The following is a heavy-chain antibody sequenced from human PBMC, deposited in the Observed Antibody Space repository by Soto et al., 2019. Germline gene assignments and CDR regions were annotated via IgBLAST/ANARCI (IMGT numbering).Heavy chain of an antibody. V-gene: IGHV1-18*01. D-gene: IGHD3-16*01. CDR2: ISAYNGNT. CDR1: GYTFTSYG. Sequence: GASVKVSCKASGYTFTSYGSSWVRQAPGQGLEWMGWISAYNGNTNYAQKFQGRVTMTRDTSTSTVYMELSSLRSEDTAVYYCARDIAGDRPGYYYYGMDVWGQGTTVTVSS. J-gene: IGHJ6*02. CDR3: ARDIAGDRPGYYYYGMDV.